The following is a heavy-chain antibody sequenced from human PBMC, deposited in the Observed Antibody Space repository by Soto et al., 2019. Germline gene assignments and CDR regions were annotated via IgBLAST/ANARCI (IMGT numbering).Heavy chain of an antibody. CDR2: ISAYNGNT. Sequence: QVQLVQSGAEVKKPGASVKVSCQASGYTFNTYGINWVRQAPGQGLEWMGWISAYNGNTNYAEKVRSRVTMTTDTSTSTAYMELRSLRSDDTAVYYCAREALYSSGWYYSDYWGQGTPVTVSS. CDR3: AREALYSSGWYYSDY. CDR1: GYTFNTYG. J-gene: IGHJ4*02. V-gene: IGHV1-18*01. D-gene: IGHD6-13*01.